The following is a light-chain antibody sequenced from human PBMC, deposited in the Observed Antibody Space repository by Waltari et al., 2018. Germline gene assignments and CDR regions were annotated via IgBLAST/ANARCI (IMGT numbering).Light chain of an antibody. Sequence: QSALTQPASVSGSPGQSITISCTGTRSDVGSYNLVSWYHQHPANAPKLMIYEVSKRPSGVSNRFSGSKSGNTASLTISGLQAEDEADYYCCSYAGSSTVFGGGTKLTVL. CDR1: RSDVGSYNL. CDR2: EVS. CDR3: CSYAGSSTV. J-gene: IGLJ2*01. V-gene: IGLV2-23*02.